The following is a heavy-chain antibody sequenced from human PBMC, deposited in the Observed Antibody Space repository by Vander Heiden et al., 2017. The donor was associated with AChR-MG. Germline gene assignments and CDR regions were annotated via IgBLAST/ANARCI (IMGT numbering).Heavy chain of an antibody. CDR2: IKQDGSEK. Sequence: EVQLVESGGGSVQPGGSLRLSCAASGFNFSSIWVSWVRQAPGKGLEWVANIKQDGSEKYYVDSVKGRFTISRDNAKNSLYLQMNSLRAEDTAVYYCAREDDSSGYYSGDSWFDPWGQGTLVTVSS. CDR1: GFNFSSIW. V-gene: IGHV3-7*03. D-gene: IGHD3-22*01. CDR3: AREDDSSGYYSGDSWFDP. J-gene: IGHJ5*02.